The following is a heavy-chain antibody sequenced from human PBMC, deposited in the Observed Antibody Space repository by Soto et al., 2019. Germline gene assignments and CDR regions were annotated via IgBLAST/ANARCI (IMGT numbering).Heavy chain of an antibody. Sequence: QVQLVQSGAEVKNPGASVTVSCKASGYGFDNYGISWVRQAPGQGLEWMGWISGYNGNTNSAENFHGRVTMTRDTSTRIAYMELKSLRSDDTAVYYCARGLTRFGESTDPCDVWGQGTMVTVSS. D-gene: IGHD3-10*01. CDR2: ISGYNGNT. CDR1: GYGFDNYG. J-gene: IGHJ3*01. CDR3: ARGLTRFGESTDPCDV. V-gene: IGHV1-18*01.